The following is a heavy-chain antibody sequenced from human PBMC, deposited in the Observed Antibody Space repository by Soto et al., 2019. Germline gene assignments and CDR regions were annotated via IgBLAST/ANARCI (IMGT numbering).Heavy chain of an antibody. D-gene: IGHD2-2*01. V-gene: IGHV3-30*04. J-gene: IGHJ6*02. CDR1: GFTFNKYA. CDR2: ISDDGISK. CDR3: ARDDCSSPNCYPAYKWYSGMDV. Sequence: QVQLVESGGGVVRPGRSLRLSCAASGFTFNKYAMHWVRQAPGKGLEWVAGISDDGISKYYADSVKGRFTISRDNSRNTLFLQVNSLRGDDTAVYYCARDDCSSPNCYPAYKWYSGMDVWGQGTTVTVSS.